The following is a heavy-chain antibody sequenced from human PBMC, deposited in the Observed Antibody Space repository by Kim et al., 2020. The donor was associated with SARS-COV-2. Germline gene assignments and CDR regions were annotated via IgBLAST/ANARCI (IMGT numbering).Heavy chain of an antibody. CDR2: IKQDESEK. CDR1: GFTFSSSW. CDR3: AKTAGRAAAGSLDY. V-gene: IGHV3-7*03. J-gene: IGHJ4*02. Sequence: VGSLRLSCAASGFTFSSSWMTWVRQAPGKGLEWVANIKQDESEKYYVDSVKGRFTISRDNAKNSLFLQMNSLRAEDTAVYYCAKTAGRAAAGSLDYWGQGTLVLVSS. D-gene: IGHD6-13*01.